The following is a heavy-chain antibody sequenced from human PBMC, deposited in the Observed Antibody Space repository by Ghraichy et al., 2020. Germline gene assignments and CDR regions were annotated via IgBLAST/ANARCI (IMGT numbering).Heavy chain of an antibody. D-gene: IGHD2-15*01. CDR2: ITWDGGSI. J-gene: IGHJ4*02. V-gene: IGHV3-43D*03. CDR3: AKDMGYCSGGSCPYFDY. Sequence: GGSLRLSCAASGFMFDEYAMHWVRQAPGKGLEWVSLITWDGGSIYYADSVKGRFTISRDNSKNSLYLQMNSLRSEDTALYYCAKDMGYCSGGSCPYFDYWGQGTLVTVSS. CDR1: GFMFDEYA.